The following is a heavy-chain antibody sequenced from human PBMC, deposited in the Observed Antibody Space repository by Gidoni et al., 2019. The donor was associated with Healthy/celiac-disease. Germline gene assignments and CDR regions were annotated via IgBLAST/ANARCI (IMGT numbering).Heavy chain of an antibody. CDR2: IIPIFGTA. Sequence: QVQLVQSGAEVKKPGSSVKVSCKASGGTFSSYAISWVRQAPGQGLEWMGGIIPIFGTANYAQKFQGRVTITADESTSTAYMELSSLRSEDTAVYYCAKDLLVLGYCSSTSCYRGAFDIWGQGTMVTVSS. D-gene: IGHD2-2*02. V-gene: IGHV1-69*01. J-gene: IGHJ3*02. CDR1: GGTFSSYA. CDR3: AKDLLVLGYCSSTSCYRGAFDI.